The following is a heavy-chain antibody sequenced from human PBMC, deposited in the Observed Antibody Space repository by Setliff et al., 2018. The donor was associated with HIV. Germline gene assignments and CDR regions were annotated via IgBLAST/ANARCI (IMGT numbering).Heavy chain of an antibody. D-gene: IGHD3-3*01. Sequence: SETLSLTCTVSGGSISSYYWSWIRQPAGKGLEWIGHIYTTGSTNYNPSLKSRVTISADTSNNQFSLRLISVTAADTAVYYCARGSYLEWLMYDMAVWGQGTTVTVSS. CDR3: ARGSYLEWLMYDMAV. CDR1: GGSISSYY. J-gene: IGHJ6*02. V-gene: IGHV4-4*07. CDR2: IYTTGST.